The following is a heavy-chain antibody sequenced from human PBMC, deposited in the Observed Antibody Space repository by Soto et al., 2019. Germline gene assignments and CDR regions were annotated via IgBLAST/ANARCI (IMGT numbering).Heavy chain of an antibody. CDR3: ARGPQAGWLQNIDY. J-gene: IGHJ4*02. CDR1: GYTFTGYY. Sequence: ASVKVSCKASGYTFTGYYMHWVRQAPGQGLEWMGWINPNSGGTNYAQKFQGWVTMTRDTTISPAYMELSRLRSDDTAVKYCARGPQAGWLQNIDYWGQGTLVTVSS. CDR2: INPNSGGT. V-gene: IGHV1-2*04. D-gene: IGHD5-12*01.